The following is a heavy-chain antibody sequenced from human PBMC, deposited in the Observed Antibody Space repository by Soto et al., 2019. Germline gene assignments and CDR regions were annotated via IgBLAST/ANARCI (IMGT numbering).Heavy chain of an antibody. Sequence: QVQLVQSGAEVKKPGASVKVSCKASGYTFSRYGISWVRHAPGQGLEWMGRISGYNGNTNYAQKFQGRVTMTTDTSTSTAYMELRSLRSDDTAVYYCARGTVASLSQYYYYMDVWGKGTTVTVSS. D-gene: IGHD6-19*01. J-gene: IGHJ6*03. CDR1: GYTFSRYG. CDR2: ISGYNGNT. CDR3: ARGTVASLSQYYYYMDV. V-gene: IGHV1-18*01.